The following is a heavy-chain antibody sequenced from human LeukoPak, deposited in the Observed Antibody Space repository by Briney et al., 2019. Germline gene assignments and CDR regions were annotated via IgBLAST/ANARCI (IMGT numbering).Heavy chain of an antibody. CDR1: GFTFSSFS. CDR3: ARAAVATLLNY. J-gene: IGHJ4*02. Sequence: PGGSLRLSCAASGFTFSSFSMSWVRQAPGKGLEWVANIKQDGSDKYYVDSVKGRFTISRDNAKNSLYLQMNSLRAEDTAVYYCARAAVATLLNYWGQGTLVTVSS. D-gene: IGHD6-19*01. V-gene: IGHV3-7*01. CDR2: IKQDGSDK.